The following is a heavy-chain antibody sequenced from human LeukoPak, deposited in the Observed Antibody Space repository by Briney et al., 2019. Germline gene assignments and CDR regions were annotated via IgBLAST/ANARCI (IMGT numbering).Heavy chain of an antibody. Sequence: PGGSLRLSCAASGFTFSSYSMNWVRQAPGKGLEWVSSISSSSYINYADSVKGRFTISRDTAKNSLYLQMNSLRAEDTAVYYCATPKWTPGHYYYYMDVWGKGTTVTVSS. CDR3: ATPKWTPGHYYYYMDV. V-gene: IGHV3-21*01. J-gene: IGHJ6*03. CDR2: ISSSSYI. CDR1: GFTFSSYS. D-gene: IGHD1-26*01.